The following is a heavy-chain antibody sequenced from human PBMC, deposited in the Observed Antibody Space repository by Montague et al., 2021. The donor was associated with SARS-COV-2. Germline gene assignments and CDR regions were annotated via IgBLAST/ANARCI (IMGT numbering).Heavy chain of an antibody. CDR3: ARDQVTVFGVLIMLPAAGPLDS. D-gene: IGHD3-3*01. J-gene: IGHJ3*02. Sequence: SETLSLTCAVYGGSFSDYYWTWIRQAPGKGLEWIGEVDHRGSSSYNPSLQSRLTISVDRSKNQFSLRLTSVTAADTAVYYCARDQVTVFGVLIMLPAAGPLDSWGLGTKVTVSS. V-gene: IGHV4-34*01. CDR2: VDHRGSS. CDR1: GGSFSDYY.